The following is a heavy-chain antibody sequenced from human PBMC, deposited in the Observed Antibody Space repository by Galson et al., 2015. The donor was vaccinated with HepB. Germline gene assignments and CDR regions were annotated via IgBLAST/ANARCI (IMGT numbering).Heavy chain of an antibody. CDR3: AKDGRPTGSSHYYLDS. J-gene: IGHJ5*01. D-gene: IGHD3-10*01. Sequence: SLRLSCAASGFTLSTYAVNWIRRALVTRLVSFSGSSLGRRRSSYADAVKGRFTISKDSSKNTVYVQMNSLRVEDTAVYYRAKDGRPTGSSHYYLDSWGQGTLVTVAS. CDR2: SSLGRRRS. V-gene: IGHV3-23*01. CDR1: GFTLSTYA.